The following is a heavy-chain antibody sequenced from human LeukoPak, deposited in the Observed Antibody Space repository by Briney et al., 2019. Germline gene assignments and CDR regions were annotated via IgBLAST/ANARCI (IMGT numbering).Heavy chain of an antibody. CDR2: IDPVGREK. CDR1: GLSFSGYW. D-gene: IGHD3-16*01. Sequence: PGGSLRLSCKVSGLSFSGYWMTWVRQAAGKGLEWVASIDPVGREKYYLDSVEGRFTISRDNAENFLYLQMNNLRAEDAAQYYCTTEGGSGFWGRGTLVIVSS. V-gene: IGHV3-7*01. J-gene: IGHJ2*01. CDR3: TTEGGSGF.